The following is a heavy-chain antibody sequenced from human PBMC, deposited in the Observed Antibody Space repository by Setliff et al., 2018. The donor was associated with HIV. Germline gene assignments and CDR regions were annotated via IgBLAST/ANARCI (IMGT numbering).Heavy chain of an antibody. CDR1: GVSITNNY. CDR2: IYYSGTT. CDR3: ARVGGYVLLWFGESERFDP. Sequence: SETLSLTCSVSGVSITNNYWTWIRQPPGKGLEWIGFIYYSGTTNYNPSLKSRVTMSLDTSKNQFSLEVNSLSSADTAVYYCARVGGYVLLWFGESERFDPWGQGTLVTVS. V-gene: IGHV4-59*01. J-gene: IGHJ5*02. D-gene: IGHD3-10*01.